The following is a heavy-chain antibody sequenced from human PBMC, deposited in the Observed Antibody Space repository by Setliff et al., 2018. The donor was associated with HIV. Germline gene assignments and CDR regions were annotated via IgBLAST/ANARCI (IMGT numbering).Heavy chain of an antibody. V-gene: IGHV4-61*09. Sequence: SETLSLTCTVSGGSISSDTFYWSWIRQPAGKGLEWIGYIYKSGTTNYSPSLKSRVTISAGPSKNQFSLKLTSVTAADTAVYYCGRLSETAMASFDSWGQGILVTVSS. CDR1: GGSISSDTFY. CDR3: GRLSETAMASFDS. J-gene: IGHJ4*02. D-gene: IGHD2-21*02. CDR2: IYKSGTT.